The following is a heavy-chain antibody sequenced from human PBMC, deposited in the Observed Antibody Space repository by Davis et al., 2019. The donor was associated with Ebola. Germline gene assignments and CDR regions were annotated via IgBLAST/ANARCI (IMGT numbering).Heavy chain of an antibody. V-gene: IGHV5-51*01. CDR3: SRKKRERGRENKCSPVEA. CDR2: IYPGDSDI. CDR1: GYNFTDYW. J-gene: IGHJ5*02. D-gene: IGHD3-10*02. Sequence: PGGSLRLSCKGTGYNFTDYWIGWVRLTPGKGLEWMGFIYPGDSDITYSPSFQGHVTISADKSISTAYLQWTRGRASETAIEYGSRKKRERGRENKCSPVEAWGRGTLLNGSS.